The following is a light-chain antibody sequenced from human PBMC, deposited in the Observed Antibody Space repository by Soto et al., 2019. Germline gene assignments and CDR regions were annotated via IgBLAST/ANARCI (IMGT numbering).Light chain of an antibody. Sequence: QSALTQPASVSGSPGQSITISCTGTSRDVGGYKYVSWYQQHPGKAPKLMIYEVSYRPSGVSNRFSGSKSGNTASLTISGLQAEDEADYYCSSYTSSSPCVFGTGTKLTVL. CDR1: SRDVGGYKY. J-gene: IGLJ1*01. V-gene: IGLV2-14*01. CDR2: EVS. CDR3: SSYTSSSPCV.